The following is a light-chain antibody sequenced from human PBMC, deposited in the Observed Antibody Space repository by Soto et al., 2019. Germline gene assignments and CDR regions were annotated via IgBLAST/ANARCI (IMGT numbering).Light chain of an antibody. V-gene: IGKV3-15*01. J-gene: IGKJ4*01. CDR3: QQYNNWPLT. CDR2: GAS. Sequence: EIVMTQSPATLSVSPGERATLSCRASQSVSSSYLAWYQQKPSQAPRLLIYGASTRATGISARFSGSGSGTEFTLTISSLQSEDFAVYYCQQYNNWPLTFGGETMVEIK. CDR1: QSVSSSY.